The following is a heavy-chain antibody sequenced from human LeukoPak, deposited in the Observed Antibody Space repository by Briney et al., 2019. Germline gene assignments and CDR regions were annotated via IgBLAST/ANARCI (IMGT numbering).Heavy chain of an antibody. D-gene: IGHD3-16*02. Sequence: KPSETLSLTCAVYGGSFSGYYWSWIRQPPGKGLAWIGEINHSGSPNYNPSLKSRVTISVDTSKNQFSLKLSSVTAADTAVYYCARGRGYNSFDYWGQGTLVTVSS. V-gene: IGHV4-34*01. J-gene: IGHJ4*02. CDR3: ARGRGYNSFDY. CDR1: GGSFSGYY. CDR2: INHSGSP.